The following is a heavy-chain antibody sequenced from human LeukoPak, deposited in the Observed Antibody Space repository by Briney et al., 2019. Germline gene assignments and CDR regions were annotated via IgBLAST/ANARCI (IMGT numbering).Heavy chain of an antibody. J-gene: IGHJ4*02. V-gene: IGHV3-66*01. CDR2: IYSGGST. D-gene: IGHD6-19*01. CDR1: GFTVSSNY. CDR3: ARDSTYSSGWSHFDY. Sequence: GGSLRLSCAASGFTVSSNYMTWVREAPGKGLEWGSVIYSGGSTYYADSLKGRFTISRDNSKNTLSLQMNSLRAEDTAVYYCARDSTYSSGWSHFDYWGQGTLVTVSS.